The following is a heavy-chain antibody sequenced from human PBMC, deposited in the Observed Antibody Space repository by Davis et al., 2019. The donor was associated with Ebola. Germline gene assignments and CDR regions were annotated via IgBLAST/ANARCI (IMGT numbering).Heavy chain of an antibody. Sequence: GGSLRLSCAASGFTFSSYGMHWVRQAPGKGLEWVAVIWYDGSNKYYADSVKGRFTISRDNSKNTLYLQMNSLRAEDTAVYYCARDWGAYYDFWSGYSDAFDIWGQGSMVTVSS. CDR1: GFTFSSYG. V-gene: IGHV3-33*01. CDR3: ARDWGAYYDFWSGYSDAFDI. J-gene: IGHJ3*02. CDR2: IWYDGSNK. D-gene: IGHD3-3*01.